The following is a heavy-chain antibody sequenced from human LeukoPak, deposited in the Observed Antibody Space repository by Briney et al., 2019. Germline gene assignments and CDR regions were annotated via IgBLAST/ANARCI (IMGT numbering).Heavy chain of an antibody. Sequence: GGSLRLSCAASGFTFSNAWMSWVRQAPGKGLEWVSYITDSGSSQYYAESVKGRFTISRDNAKNSLHLQMNNLRDDDTAVYYCTRDLAVAGYWGQGTLVTVSS. V-gene: IGHV3-11*01. D-gene: IGHD6-19*01. CDR3: TRDLAVAGY. J-gene: IGHJ1*01. CDR1: GFTFSNAW. CDR2: ITDSGSSQ.